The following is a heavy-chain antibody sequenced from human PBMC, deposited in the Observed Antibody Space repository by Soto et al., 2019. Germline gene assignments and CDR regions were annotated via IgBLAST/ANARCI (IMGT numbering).Heavy chain of an antibody. D-gene: IGHD3-9*01. J-gene: IGHJ4*02. V-gene: IGHV3-23*01. CDR1: GFTFSSYA. CDR3: AKQYYDILTGCPD. Sequence: PGGSLRLSCAASGFTFSSYAMSWVRQAPGKGLEWVSVISDRGDNTYYVDSMKGRFTISRDNSKNTLYLQMNGLRAEDTAVYYCAKQYYDILTGCPDWGQGTLVTVSS. CDR2: ISDRGDNT.